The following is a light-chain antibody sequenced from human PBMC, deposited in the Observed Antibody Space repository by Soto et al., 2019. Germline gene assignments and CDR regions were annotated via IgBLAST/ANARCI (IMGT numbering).Light chain of an antibody. V-gene: IGKV3-20*01. J-gene: IGKJ4*01. Sequence: EIVLTRSPGTLSLSPGERATLSCRASQSVSSSYLAWYQQKPGQAPRLLIYGASSRPTGIPDRFSGSGSGTDFTLTISRLEPEDFAVYYCQQYGSSPRLTFGGGTKVEIK. CDR3: QQYGSSPRLT. CDR1: QSVSSSY. CDR2: GAS.